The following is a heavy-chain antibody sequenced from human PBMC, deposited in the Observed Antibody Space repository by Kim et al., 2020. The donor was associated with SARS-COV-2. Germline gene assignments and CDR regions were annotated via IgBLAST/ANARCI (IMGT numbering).Heavy chain of an antibody. J-gene: IGHJ4*02. CDR2: ISAYNGNT. Sequence: ASVKVSCKASGYTFTSYGISWVRQAPGQGLEWMGWISAYNGNTNYAQKLQGRVTMTTDTSTSTAYMELRSLRSDDTAVYYCARVDYDNVDTAIAVDYWGQGTLVTVSS. CDR1: GYTFTSYG. D-gene: IGHD5-18*01. V-gene: IGHV1-18*01. CDR3: ARVDYDNVDTAIAVDY.